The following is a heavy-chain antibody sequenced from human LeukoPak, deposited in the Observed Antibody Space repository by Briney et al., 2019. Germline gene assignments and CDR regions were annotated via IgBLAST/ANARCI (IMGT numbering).Heavy chain of an antibody. CDR3: ASLVEAAANFDY. CDR2: IIPIFGTA. Sequence: SVKVSCKASGGTFSSYAISWVRQAPGQGLEWMGGIIPIFGTANYAQKFQGRDTITTDESTSTAYMELSSLRSEDTAVYYCASLVEAAANFDYWGQGTLVTVSS. CDR1: GGTFSSYA. D-gene: IGHD6-13*01. J-gene: IGHJ4*02. V-gene: IGHV1-69*05.